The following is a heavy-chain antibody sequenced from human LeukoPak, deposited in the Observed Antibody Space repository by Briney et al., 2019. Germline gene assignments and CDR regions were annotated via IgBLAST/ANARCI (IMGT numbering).Heavy chain of an antibody. Sequence: ASVKVSCKASGYTFTGYYMHWVRQAPGQGLEWMGWINPNSGGTNYAQKFQGRVTMTRDTSTSTVYMELSSLRSEDTAVYYCARDGGRDGYNFWSQGTLVTVSS. V-gene: IGHV1-2*02. CDR1: GYTFTGYY. J-gene: IGHJ4*02. CDR3: ARDGGRDGYNF. D-gene: IGHD5-24*01. CDR2: INPNSGGT.